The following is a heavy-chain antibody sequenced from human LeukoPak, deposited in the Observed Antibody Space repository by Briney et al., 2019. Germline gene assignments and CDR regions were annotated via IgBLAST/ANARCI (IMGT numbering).Heavy chain of an antibody. CDR2: MYTSGST. Sequence: SETLSLXCTVSGGSISSFSWNWIRQPAEKGLEWIGRMYTSGSTNYNPSLKSRVTMSVDTSKNQFSLKVNSVTAADTAVYYCAREVSLISSIGDWLDPWGQGILVTVSS. V-gene: IGHV4-4*07. D-gene: IGHD6-6*01. CDR1: GGSISSFS. J-gene: IGHJ5*02. CDR3: AREVSLISSIGDWLDP.